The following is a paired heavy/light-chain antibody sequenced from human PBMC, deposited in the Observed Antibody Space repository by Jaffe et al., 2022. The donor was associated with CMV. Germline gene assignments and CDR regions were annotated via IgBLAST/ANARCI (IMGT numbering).Light chain of an antibody. Sequence: DIQMTQSPSTLSAFVGDRVTITCRASQNISTWLAWYQQKPGKAPNLLIYKASTLESGVPSRFSGSGSGTEFTLTISSLQPDDFATYYCQQYNSYWAFGQGTKVEIK. J-gene: IGKJ1*01. V-gene: IGKV1-5*03. CDR3: QQYNSYWA. CDR1: QNISTW. CDR2: KAS.
Heavy chain of an antibody. V-gene: IGHV1-69*01. D-gene: IGHD3-22*01. J-gene: IGHJ6*02. Sequence: QVHLVQSGAEVKKPGSSVKVSCKASGDTFTRYSISWVRQAPGQGLEWMGGIIPIFGTTNYAQKFQGRVTITADEPTNTAYMQLIRLTSEDTAVYYCARRDSYYDNSANRGATRIYYYYGVEVWGQGTTVTVSS. CDR2: IIPIFGTT. CDR3: ARRDSYYDNSANRGATRIYYYYGVEV. CDR1: GDTFTRYS.